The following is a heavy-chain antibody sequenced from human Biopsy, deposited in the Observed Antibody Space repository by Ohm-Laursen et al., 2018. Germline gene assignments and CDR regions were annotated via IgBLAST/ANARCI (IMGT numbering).Heavy chain of an antibody. CDR2: IFYSANT. CDR1: RDPIHGGRYY. V-gene: IGHV4-31*03. J-gene: IGHJ4*02. D-gene: IGHD5-12*01. Sequence: PSQTLSLPCTVSRDPIHGGRYYWNWIRYHPGKGVEWIGHIFYSANTYYNPSLKSRVTISVDTSKNQFSLKLSSVTAADTAVYYCARLGSGDYFPTFFDFWGQGALVTVSS. CDR3: ARLGSGDYFPTFFDF.